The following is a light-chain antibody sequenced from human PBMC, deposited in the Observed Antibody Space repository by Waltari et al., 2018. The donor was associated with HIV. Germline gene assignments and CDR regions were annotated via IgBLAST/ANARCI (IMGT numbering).Light chain of an antibody. J-gene: IGLJ3*02. CDR2: SNN. Sequence: QSVLTQPPSASGTPGQRVSISCSGSSSNIGSNIVNWYQQLPGTAPKLLIYSNNRRPSGVPDRFSGSKSGPSASLAISGLQSEDEADYYCAAWDDSLNAWVFGGGTKRTVL. CDR3: AAWDDSLNAWV. CDR1: SSNIGSNI. V-gene: IGLV1-44*01.